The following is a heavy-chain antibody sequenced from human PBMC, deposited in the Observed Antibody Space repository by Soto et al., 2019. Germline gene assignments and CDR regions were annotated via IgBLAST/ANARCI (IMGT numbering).Heavy chain of an antibody. V-gene: IGHV3-72*01. D-gene: IGHD6-13*01. CDR1: GFTFSDHY. Sequence: LSLSCAASGFTFSDHYMDWVRQAPGEGLEWVGRTRDKANGYTTEYAASVKGRFTISRDDSKNSLYLQMNRLQTEDTAVYYCDRGSSRFKAPYYYSALDVWGQGTMVTV. J-gene: IGHJ6*02. CDR3: DRGSSRFKAPYYYSALDV. CDR2: TRDKANGYTT.